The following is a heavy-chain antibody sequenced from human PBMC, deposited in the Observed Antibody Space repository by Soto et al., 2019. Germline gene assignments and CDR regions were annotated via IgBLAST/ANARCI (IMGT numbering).Heavy chain of an antibody. V-gene: IGHV3-30*18. J-gene: IGHJ6*02. Sequence: PGGSLRLSCAASGFTFSSYGMHWVRQAPGKGLEWVAVISYDGSNKYYADSVKGRFTISRDNSKNTLYLQMNSLRAEDTAVYYCAKDLGGMNDFWRGLTNYGMDVWGQGPTVTVSS. D-gene: IGHD3-3*01. CDR1: GFTFSSYG. CDR3: AKDLGGMNDFWRGLTNYGMDV. CDR2: ISYDGSNK.